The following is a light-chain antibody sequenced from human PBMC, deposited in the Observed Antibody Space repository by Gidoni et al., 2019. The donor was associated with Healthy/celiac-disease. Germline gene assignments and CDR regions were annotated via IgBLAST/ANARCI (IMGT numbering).Light chain of an antibody. V-gene: IGKV1-12*01. CDR2: AAS. CDR3: QQADSFPLA. CDR1: QGISNW. J-gene: IGKJ4*01. Sequence: DIQMTQSPSSVSASVRDRVTITCRASQGISNWLAWYQQKPGKAPRLLIYAASTRQSGVPSRFSGSGSGTEFTLTISRLQPEDSATYFCQQADSFPLAFGGGTKVEI.